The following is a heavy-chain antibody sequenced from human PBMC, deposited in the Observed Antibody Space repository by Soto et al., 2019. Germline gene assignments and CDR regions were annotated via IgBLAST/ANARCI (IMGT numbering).Heavy chain of an antibody. CDR1: GYTFTSYA. D-gene: IGHD3-22*01. J-gene: IGHJ5*02. Sequence: ASVKVSCKASGYTFTSYAMHWVRQAPGQRLEWMGWINAGNGNTKYSQKFQGRVTITRDTSASTAYMELSSLRSEDTAVFYCARLKSRYHDSSGYFNYFDPWGQGTLVTVSS. V-gene: IGHV1-3*01. CDR2: INAGNGNT. CDR3: ARLKSRYHDSSGYFNYFDP.